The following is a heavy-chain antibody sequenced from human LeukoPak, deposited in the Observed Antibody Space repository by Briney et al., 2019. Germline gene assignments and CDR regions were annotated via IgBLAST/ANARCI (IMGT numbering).Heavy chain of an antibody. CDR1: GFTFGDYA. V-gene: IGHV3-21*01. J-gene: IGHJ4*02. CDR3: ARDDLHLDYFDY. Sequence: PGGSLRLSCTGSGFTFGDYAMSWVRQAPGKGLEWVSSISSGSTYIYYADSVKGRFTMSRDNAKNSLYLQMDSLRAEDTALYYCARDDLHLDYFDYWGQGTVVTVSS. CDR2: ISSGSTYI.